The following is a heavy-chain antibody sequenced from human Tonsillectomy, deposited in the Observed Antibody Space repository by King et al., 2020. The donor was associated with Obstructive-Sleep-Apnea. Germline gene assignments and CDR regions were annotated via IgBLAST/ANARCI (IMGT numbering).Heavy chain of an antibody. J-gene: IGHJ4*02. CDR1: GGSISSTNYY. V-gene: IGHV4-39*07. D-gene: IGHD3-9*01. Sequence: QLQESGPGLVKPSETLSLTCTVSGGSISSTNYYWGWIRQPPGKGLEWIGSIYYSGSAYYTPSLKSRVTISVETSKNQFSLKLRSVTAADTAVYYCARTTRSNYNILTGDFDYWGQGTLVTVSS. CDR2: IYYSGSA. CDR3: ARTTRSNYNILTGDFDY.